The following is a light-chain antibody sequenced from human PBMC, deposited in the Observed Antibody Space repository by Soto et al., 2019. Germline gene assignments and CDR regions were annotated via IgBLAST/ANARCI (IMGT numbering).Light chain of an antibody. Sequence: DIVLTQSPGTLSVTPGQGASLSCRASKSVGGDLVWYQQHPGQAPRLLIYDASTRATGIPPRFSGSGSGTDFTLTISSLEPEDFAVYYCQQHTNWPGTFGQGTKVEVK. CDR1: KSVGGD. CDR3: QQHTNWPGT. J-gene: IGKJ1*01. V-gene: IGKV3-11*01. CDR2: DAS.